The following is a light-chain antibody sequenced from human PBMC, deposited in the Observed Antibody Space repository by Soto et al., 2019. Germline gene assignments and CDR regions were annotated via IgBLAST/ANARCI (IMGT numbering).Light chain of an antibody. Sequence: QSALTQPASVSGSPGQSITISCTGTSSDGGGYNYVSWYQQHPGKAPKLMIYDVSNRPSGVSNRFSGSKSGNTASLTISGVQAEDEADYYCSSYTSSSTVVFGGGTKLTVL. CDR2: DVS. V-gene: IGLV2-14*01. CDR3: SSYTSSSTVV. CDR1: SSDGGGYNY. J-gene: IGLJ2*01.